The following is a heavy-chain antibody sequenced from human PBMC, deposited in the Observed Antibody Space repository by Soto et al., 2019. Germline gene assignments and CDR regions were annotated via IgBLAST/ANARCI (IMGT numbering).Heavy chain of an antibody. CDR1: GFNFSNYG. CDR2: ISYDGSNK. J-gene: IGHJ5*02. V-gene: IGHV3-30*18. D-gene: IGHD6-13*01. Sequence: QVQLVESGGGVVQPGRSLRLSCVASGFNFSNYGMPWVRQAPGKGLEWVAIISYDGSNKYYADSVKGRFTISRDNSKNTLYLEMNSLRAEDTAVYYCAKDADSSRWGGFDPWGQGTLVTVSS. CDR3: AKDADSSRWGGFDP.